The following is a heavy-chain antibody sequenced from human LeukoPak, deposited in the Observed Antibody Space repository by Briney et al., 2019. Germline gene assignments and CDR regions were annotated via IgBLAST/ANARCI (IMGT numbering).Heavy chain of an antibody. Sequence: PSETLSLTCTVSGGSISSGDYYWSWIRQPPGKGLEWIGYIYYSGSTYYNPSLKSRVTISVDTSKNQFSLKLSSVTAADTAVYYCARGAPYSSGWYVGLSWFDPWGQGTLVTVSS. J-gene: IGHJ5*02. D-gene: IGHD6-19*01. V-gene: IGHV4-30-4*01. CDR1: GGSISSGDYY. CDR2: IYYSGST. CDR3: ARGAPYSSGWYVGLSWFDP.